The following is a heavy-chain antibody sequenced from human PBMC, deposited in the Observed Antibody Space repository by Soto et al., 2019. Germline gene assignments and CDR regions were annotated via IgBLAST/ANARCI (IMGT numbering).Heavy chain of an antibody. J-gene: IGHJ4*02. CDR2: IYPGDSDT. V-gene: IGHV5-51*01. CDR1: GYSFTSYW. CDR3: ARGGYDYGDYVDFDY. D-gene: IGHD4-17*01. Sequence: GESLKISCKGSGYSFTSYWIGWVRQMPGKGLEWMGIIYPGDSDTRYSPSFQGQVTISADKSISTAYLQWSSLKASDTAMYYCARGGYDYGDYVDFDYWGQGTLVTVSS.